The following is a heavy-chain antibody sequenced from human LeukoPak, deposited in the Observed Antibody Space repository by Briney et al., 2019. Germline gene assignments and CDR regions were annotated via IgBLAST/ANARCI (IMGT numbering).Heavy chain of an antibody. CDR3: ARQPYDFWSGPSDRPLDY. V-gene: IGHV4-34*01. CDR2: INHSGST. J-gene: IGHJ4*02. CDR1: GGSFSGYY. D-gene: IGHD3-3*01. Sequence: SETLSLTCAVYGGSFSGYYWSWIRHPPGKGLEWIGEINHSGSTNYNPSLKSRVTISVDTSKNQFSLKLSSVTAADTAVYYCARQPYDFWSGPSDRPLDYWGQGTLVTVCS.